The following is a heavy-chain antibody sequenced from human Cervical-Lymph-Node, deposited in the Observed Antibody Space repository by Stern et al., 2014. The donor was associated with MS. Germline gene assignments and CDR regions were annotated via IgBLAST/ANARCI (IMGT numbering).Heavy chain of an antibody. J-gene: IGHJ4*02. CDR1: GYTLTNYP. D-gene: IGHD5-18*01. Sequence: HVQLVQSGSELKKPGSSVKVSCKASGYTLTNYPMNWVRQAPGQGLEWMGWINTNTGNSTYAQGFTGRFVFSLDTSVSTEALQISNLKAEDTAVYYCARDFVDTAMITRSDYLDCWGQGTLVTVSS. CDR2: INTNTGNS. CDR3: ARDFVDTAMITRSDYLDC. V-gene: IGHV7-4-1*02.